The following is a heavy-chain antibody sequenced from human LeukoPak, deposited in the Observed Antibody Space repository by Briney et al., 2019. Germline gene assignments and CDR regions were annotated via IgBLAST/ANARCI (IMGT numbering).Heavy chain of an antibody. Sequence: GGSLRLSCAASGFTFSSYAMSWVRQAPGKGLEWVSGISGSSHSTYYADSVRGRFTISRDNSKNTLYLQMNSLRAEDTAVYYCAQPAESTGYYYYFDYWGQGTLVTVSS. D-gene: IGHD3-22*01. CDR1: GFTFSSYA. J-gene: IGHJ4*02. CDR2: ISGSSHST. V-gene: IGHV3-23*01. CDR3: AQPAESTGYYYYFDY.